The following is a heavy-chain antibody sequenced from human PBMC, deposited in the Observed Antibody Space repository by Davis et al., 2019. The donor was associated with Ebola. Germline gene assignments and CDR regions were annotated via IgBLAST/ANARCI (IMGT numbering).Heavy chain of an antibody. CDR1: GDTFRRHG. V-gene: IGHV1-69*10. D-gene: IGHD2-2*01. CDR2: VIPILGIT. Sequence: SVKVSCKTSGDTFRRHGISWVRQAPGQGLEWLGGVIPILGITNRSQKFWGRLTITADESTTTVYMELNSLRSEDTAVYYCARSCISARCYLLYAMDVWGKGTTVTVSS. CDR3: ARSCISARCYLLYAMDV. J-gene: IGHJ6*03.